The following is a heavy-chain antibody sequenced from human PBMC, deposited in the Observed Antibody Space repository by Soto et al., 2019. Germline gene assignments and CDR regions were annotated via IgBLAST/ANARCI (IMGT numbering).Heavy chain of an antibody. J-gene: IGHJ1*01. CDR3: ARLGEVAATREYEYFQH. Sequence: GESLKISCKGSGYSFTSYWIGWVRQMPGKGLEWMGIIYPGDSDTRYSPSFQGQVTISADKSISTAYLQWSSLKASDTAMYYCARLGEVAATREYEYFQHWGQGTLVTVSS. CDR1: GYSFTSYW. V-gene: IGHV5-51*01. D-gene: IGHD2-15*01. CDR2: IYPGDSDT.